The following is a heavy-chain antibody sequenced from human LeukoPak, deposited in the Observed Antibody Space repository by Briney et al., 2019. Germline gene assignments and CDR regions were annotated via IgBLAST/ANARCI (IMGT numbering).Heavy chain of an antibody. D-gene: IGHD3-3*01. Sequence: KPSQTLSLTCAVSGGSISSGGYSWSWIRQPPGKGLEWYGYIYHSGSTYYNPSLKSRVTISVDRSKNQFSLKLSSVTAADTAVYYCARVAGDFWSGYHFDYWGQGTLVTVSS. CDR1: GGSISSGGYS. CDR2: IYHSGST. CDR3: ARVAGDFWSGYHFDY. V-gene: IGHV4-30-2*01. J-gene: IGHJ4*02.